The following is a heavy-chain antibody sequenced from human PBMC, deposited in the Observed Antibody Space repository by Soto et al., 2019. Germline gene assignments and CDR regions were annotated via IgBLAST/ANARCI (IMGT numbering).Heavy chain of an antibody. Sequence: TLSLTCAVYGGSFSGYYWSWIRQPPGKGLEWIGEINHSGSTNYNPSLKSRVTISVDTSKNQFSLKLSSVTAADTAVYYCARGHSSPSYYFDYWGQGTLVTVSS. CDR1: GGSFSGYY. CDR3: ARGHSSPSYYFDY. CDR2: INHSGST. V-gene: IGHV4-34*01. J-gene: IGHJ4*02. D-gene: IGHD6-6*01.